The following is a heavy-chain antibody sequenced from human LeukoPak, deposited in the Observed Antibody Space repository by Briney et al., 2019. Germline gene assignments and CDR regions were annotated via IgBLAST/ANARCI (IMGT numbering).Heavy chain of an antibody. CDR3: ARDQDIVVVVAALRQREMGGFDP. Sequence: ASVKVSCKASGYTFTNYDINWVRQATGQGPEWMGWMNHKSGNTGYAQKFQGRVTMTRNTSISTAYMELSSLRSDDTAVYYCARDQDIVVVVAALRQREMGGFDPWGQGTLVTVSS. CDR1: GYTFTNYD. V-gene: IGHV1-8*01. J-gene: IGHJ5*02. D-gene: IGHD2-15*01. CDR2: MNHKSGNT.